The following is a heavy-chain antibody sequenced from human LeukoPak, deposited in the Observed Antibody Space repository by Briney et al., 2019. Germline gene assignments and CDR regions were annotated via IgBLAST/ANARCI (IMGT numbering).Heavy chain of an antibody. CDR3: ARGVGAPTWGYYYYYMDV. J-gene: IGHJ6*03. CDR1: GYTFTSYY. D-gene: IGHD1-26*01. CDR2: INPNSGGT. Sequence: ASVKVSCKASGYTFTSYYMHWVRQAPGQGLEWMGWINPNSGGTNYAQKFQGRVTMTRDTSISTAYMELSRLRSDDTAVYYCARGVGAPTWGYYYYYMDVWGKGTTVTISS. V-gene: IGHV1-2*02.